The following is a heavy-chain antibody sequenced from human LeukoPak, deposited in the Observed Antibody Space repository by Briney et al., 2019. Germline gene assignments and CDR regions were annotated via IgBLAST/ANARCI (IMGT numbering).Heavy chain of an antibody. CDR2: IYYSGNT. Sequence: SETLSLTCTVSGGSINSDYWSWLRQPPGKGPEWIGYIYYSGNTNYNPSLKSRVTISIDTSKKQFSLKLSSVTAADTAVYYCARGAGWYNYWGQGTLVTVSS. J-gene: IGHJ4*02. D-gene: IGHD6-19*01. CDR1: GGSINSDY. CDR3: ARGAGWYNY. V-gene: IGHV4-59*01.